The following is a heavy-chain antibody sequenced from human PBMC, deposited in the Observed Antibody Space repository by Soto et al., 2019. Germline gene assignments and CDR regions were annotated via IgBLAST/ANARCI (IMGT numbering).Heavy chain of an antibody. CDR1: GFTFSSYW. D-gene: IGHD6-19*01. CDR3: AREVGYSSGRVSDYFDY. V-gene: IGHV3-74*01. Sequence: PGGSLSLSCAASGFTFSSYWMHWVRQAPGKGLVWVSRINSDGSSTSYADSVKGRFTISRDNAKNTLYLQMNSLRAEDTAVYYCAREVGYSSGRVSDYFDYWGQGTLVTVSS. J-gene: IGHJ4*02. CDR2: INSDGSST.